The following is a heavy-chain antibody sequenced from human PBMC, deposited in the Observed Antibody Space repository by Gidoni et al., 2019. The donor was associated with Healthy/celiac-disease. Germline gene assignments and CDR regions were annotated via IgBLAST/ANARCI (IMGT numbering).Heavy chain of an antibody. Sequence: QLQLQESGPGLVKPSETLSLTCTVSGGSISSSSYYWGWIRQPPGKGLEWIGSIYYSGSTYYNPSLKSRVTISVDTSKNQFSLKLSSVTAADTAVYYCARRSWNTEAFDYWGQGTLVTVSS. V-gene: IGHV4-39*01. CDR3: ARRSWNTEAFDY. CDR2: IYYSGST. CDR1: GGSISSSSYY. J-gene: IGHJ4*02. D-gene: IGHD2-15*01.